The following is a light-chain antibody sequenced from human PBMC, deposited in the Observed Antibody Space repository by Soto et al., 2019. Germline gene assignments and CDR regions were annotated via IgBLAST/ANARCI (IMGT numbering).Light chain of an antibody. V-gene: IGLV2-14*01. J-gene: IGLJ3*02. CDR1: SSDVGDGDF. Sequence: QSALTQPASVSGSPRQSITISCPGTSSDVGDGDFVSWYQQRPGNAPKLMIYKVSNRPSGVSNRFSGSKSGNTASLTISGLQAEDEADYYCCSYTRSYTWVFGGGTKLIVL. CDR3: CSYTRSYTWV. CDR2: KVS.